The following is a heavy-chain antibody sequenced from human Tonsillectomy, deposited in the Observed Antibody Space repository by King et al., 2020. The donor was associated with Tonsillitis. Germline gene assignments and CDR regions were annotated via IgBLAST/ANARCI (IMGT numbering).Heavy chain of an antibody. V-gene: IGHV1-69*01. CDR2: IIPIFGTA. CDR1: AGTFSSYA. Sequence: VQLVESGAEVKKPGSSVKVSCKASAGTFSSYAISWVRQAPGQGLEWMGGIIPIFGTANYAQKFQGRVTITADESTSTAYMELSSLRSEDTAVYYCARRSADGYYYYGMDVWGQGTTVTVSS. D-gene: IGHD4-17*01. J-gene: IGHJ6*02. CDR3: ARRSADGYYYYGMDV.